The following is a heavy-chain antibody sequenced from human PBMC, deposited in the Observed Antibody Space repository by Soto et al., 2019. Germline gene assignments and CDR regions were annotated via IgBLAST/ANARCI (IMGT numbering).Heavy chain of an antibody. V-gene: IGHV4-31*03. CDR3: ARQPSSRLYYFDY. D-gene: IGHD6-13*01. J-gene: IGHJ4*02. CDR2: IYYSGST. Sequence: TSETLSLTCTVSGGSISSGGYYWSWIRQQPGKGLEWIGYIYYSGSTYYNPSLKSRVTISVDTSKNQFSLKLSSVTAADTAVYYCARQPSSRLYYFDYWGQGTLVTVSS. CDR1: GGSISSGGYY.